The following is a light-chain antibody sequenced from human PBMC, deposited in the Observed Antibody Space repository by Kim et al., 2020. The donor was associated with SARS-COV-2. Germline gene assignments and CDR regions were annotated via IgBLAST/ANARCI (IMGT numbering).Light chain of an antibody. V-gene: IGLV3-1*01. CDR2: QDS. Sequence: VSPEQTASITCSGDKLGDKYACWYQQKPGQSPVLVIYQDSKRPSGIPERFSGSNSGNTATLTISGTQAMDEADYYCQAWDTSTHWVFGGGTQLTVL. CDR3: QAWDTSTHWV. CDR1: KLGDKY. J-gene: IGLJ3*02.